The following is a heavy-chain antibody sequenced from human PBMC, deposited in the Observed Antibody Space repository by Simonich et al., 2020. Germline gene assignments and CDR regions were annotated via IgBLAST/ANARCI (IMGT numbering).Heavy chain of an antibody. CDR2: IYHSGRT. J-gene: IGHJ6*02. CDR3: ARVGYSNYYYYGMDV. CDR1: GYSSSSGYY. D-gene: IGHD6-13*01. V-gene: IGHV4-38-2*01. Sequence: QVQLQESGPGLVKPSETLSLTCAVSGYSSSSGYYGGWFRRPPGKGLGWIGGIYHSGRTSYSPSRKSRVTISVDTSKNQFSLKLSSVTAADTAVYYCARVGYSNYYYYGMDVWGQGTTVTVSS.